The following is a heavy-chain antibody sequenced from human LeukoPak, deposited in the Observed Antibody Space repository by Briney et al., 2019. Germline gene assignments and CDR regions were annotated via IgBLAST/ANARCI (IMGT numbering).Heavy chain of an antibody. D-gene: IGHD1-1*01. V-gene: IGHV4-34*01. CDR1: GGAFSGYY. CDR3: ARHSYYYDY. J-gene: IGHJ4*02. CDR2: VYYSGTT. Sequence: SETLSLTCAVYGGAFSGYYWSWIRQPPGKGLEWIGSVYYSGTTDYNPSLNSRVSIFVDTSKNQFSLKLTSVTAADTAVYYCARHSYYYDYWGQGTLVTVSS.